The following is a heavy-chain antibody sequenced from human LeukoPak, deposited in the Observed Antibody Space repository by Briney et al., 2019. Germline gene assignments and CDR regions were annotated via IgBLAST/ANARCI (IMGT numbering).Heavy chain of an antibody. CDR3: ARETSYCSGGSCYPGGFDY. CDR2: ISSSGSTI. D-gene: IGHD2-15*01. CDR1: GFTFSSYE. Sequence: GGSLRLSCAASGFTFSSYEMNWVRQAPGKGLEWVSYISSSGSTIYYADSVKGRFTISRDNAKNSLYLQMTSLRAEDTAVYYCARETSYCSGGSCYPGGFDYWGQGPLVTVSS. V-gene: IGHV3-48*03. J-gene: IGHJ4*02.